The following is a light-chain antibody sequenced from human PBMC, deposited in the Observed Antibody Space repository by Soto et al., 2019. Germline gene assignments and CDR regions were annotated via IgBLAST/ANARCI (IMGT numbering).Light chain of an antibody. CDR2: DAS. CDR1: QSVSSSY. V-gene: IGKV3-20*01. CDR3: QQYGSSPT. J-gene: IGKJ4*01. Sequence: EIVLTQSPGTLSLSPGERATLSCRASQSVSSSYLAWYQKKPGQAPRLLIYDASSRATGIPDRLSGSGSGTDFTLTISRLEPEDFGVYYCQQYGSSPTFGGGTKVEIK.